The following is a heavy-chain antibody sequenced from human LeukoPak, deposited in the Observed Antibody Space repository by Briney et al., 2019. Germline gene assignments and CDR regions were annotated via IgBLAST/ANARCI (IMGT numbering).Heavy chain of an antibody. CDR2: IYYSGST. CDR1: GGSIGTYY. D-gene: IGHD3-3*01. CDR3: AREIFGVVIAGGPYYYYYMDV. Sequence: SETLSLTCTVSGGSIGTYYWSWIRQPPGKGLEWIGYIYYSGSTYYNPSLKSRVTISVDTSKNQFSLKLSSVTAADTAVYYCAREIFGVVIAGGPYYYYYMDVWGKGTTVTVSS. J-gene: IGHJ6*03. V-gene: IGHV4-59*12.